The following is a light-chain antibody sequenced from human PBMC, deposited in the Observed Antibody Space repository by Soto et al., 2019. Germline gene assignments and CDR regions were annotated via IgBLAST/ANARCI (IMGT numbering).Light chain of an antibody. J-gene: IGLJ3*02. CDR3: SSFANNDTPSWL. CDR1: SSDVGRYNF. CDR2: EVN. V-gene: IGLV2-23*02. Sequence: QSALTQPASVSGSPGQSITISCTGTSSDVGRYNFVSWYQQHPDKAPKLMIFEVNKRPSGVSNRFSGSKSGNTASLTISGLQTEDEADYYCSSFANNDTPSWLFGGGTKLTVL.